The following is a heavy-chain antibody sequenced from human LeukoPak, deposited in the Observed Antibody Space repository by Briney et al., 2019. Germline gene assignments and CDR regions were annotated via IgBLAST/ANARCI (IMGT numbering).Heavy chain of an antibody. CDR1: GYTFTGYY. D-gene: IGHD3-16*02. CDR3: ARDSGEGYDYVWGSYHYNWFDP. V-gene: IGHV1-2*02. Sequence: ASVKVSCKASGYTFTGYYMHWVRQAPGQGLEWMGWINPNSGGTNYAQKFQGRVTMTRDTSISTAYMELSRLRSDDTAVYYCARDSGEGYDYVWGSYHYNWFDPWGQGTLVTVSS. J-gene: IGHJ5*02. CDR2: INPNSGGT.